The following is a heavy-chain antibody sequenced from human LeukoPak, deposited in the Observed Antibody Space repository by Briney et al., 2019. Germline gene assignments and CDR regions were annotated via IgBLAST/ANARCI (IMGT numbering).Heavy chain of an antibody. D-gene: IGHD1-14*01. CDR1: GHTFTSYG. Sequence: ASVKVSCKASGHTFTSYGISWVRQAPGQGLEWMGWISAYNGNTNYAQKPQGRVTMTTDTSTSTAYMELRSLRSDDTAVYYCARGRNTVGRLRMYYFDYWGQGTLVTVSS. CDR3: ARGRNTVGRLRMYYFDY. CDR2: ISAYNGNT. J-gene: IGHJ4*02. V-gene: IGHV1-18*01.